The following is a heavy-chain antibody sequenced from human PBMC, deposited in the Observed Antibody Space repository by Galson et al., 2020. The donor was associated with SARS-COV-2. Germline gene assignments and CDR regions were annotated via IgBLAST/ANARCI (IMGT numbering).Heavy chain of an antibody. V-gene: IGHV1-8*01. CDR3: ASGYEPLYYYYGMDV. D-gene: IGHD5-12*01. CDR1: GYTFTSYD. CDR2: MNPNSGYT. J-gene: IGHJ6*02. Sequence: ASVKVSCKASGYTFTSYDINWVRQATGQGLEWMGWMNPNSGYTGYAQKFQGRVTMTRNTSISTAYMELSSLRSEDTAVYYCASGYEPLYYYYGMDVWGQGTTVTVSS.